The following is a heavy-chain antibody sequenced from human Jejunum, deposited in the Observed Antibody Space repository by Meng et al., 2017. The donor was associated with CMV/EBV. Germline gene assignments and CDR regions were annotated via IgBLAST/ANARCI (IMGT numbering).Heavy chain of an antibody. CDR2: INSHSGAT. J-gene: IGHJ5*02. Sequence: SGDTPTTVFMFWVRRAPGQGLKWMGWINSHSGATQYTQKFQGRVTMTRDTSISTVYMDLSSLRSDDTADYYCLTYTSSSHSFGPWGQGTLVTVSS. V-gene: IGHV1-2*02. CDR1: GDTPTTVF. D-gene: IGHD6-6*01. CDR3: LTYTSSSHSFGP.